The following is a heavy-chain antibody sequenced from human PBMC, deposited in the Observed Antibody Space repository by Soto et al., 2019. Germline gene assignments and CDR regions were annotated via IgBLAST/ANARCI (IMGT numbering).Heavy chain of an antibody. D-gene: IGHD3-9*01. J-gene: IGHJ4*02. CDR3: ARDFHWLGLDY. Sequence: NPSEPLSLTCAVYGGSFRGYYWRWIRQPPGKGLEWIGEINHSGSTNYNPSLKSRVTISVDTSKNQFSLKLSSVTAADTAVYYCARDFHWLGLDYWGQGALVTVS. V-gene: IGHV4-34*01. CDR2: INHSGST. CDR1: GGSFRGYY.